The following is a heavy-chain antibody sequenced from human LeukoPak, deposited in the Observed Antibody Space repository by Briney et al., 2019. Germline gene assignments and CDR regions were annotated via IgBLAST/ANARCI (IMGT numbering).Heavy chain of an antibody. CDR2: INHSGST. J-gene: IGHJ4*02. D-gene: IGHD6-19*01. V-gene: IGHV4-34*01. CDR3: ARRTGYSGWEDY. CDR1: GGSFSGYY. Sequence: SETLSLTCAVYGGSFSGYYWSWIRQPPGKGLEWIGEINHSGSTNYNPSLKSRVTISVDTSKNQFSLKLSSVTAADTAVYYCARRTGYSGWEDYWGQGTLVTVSS.